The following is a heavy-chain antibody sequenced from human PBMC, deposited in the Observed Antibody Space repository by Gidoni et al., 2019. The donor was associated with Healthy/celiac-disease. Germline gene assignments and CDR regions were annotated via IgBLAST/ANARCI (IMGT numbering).Heavy chain of an antibody. V-gene: IGHV3-30*04. CDR1: GFPFSSYA. Sequence: QVQLVESGGGVVQPGRSLRLSCAASGFPFSSYAMHWVRQAPGKGLEWVAVISYDGSNKYYADSVKGRFTISRDNSKNTLYLQMNSLRAEDTAVYYCATARARGALDLWGRGTLVTVSS. D-gene: IGHD1-26*01. CDR2: ISYDGSNK. CDR3: ATARARGALDL. J-gene: IGHJ2*01.